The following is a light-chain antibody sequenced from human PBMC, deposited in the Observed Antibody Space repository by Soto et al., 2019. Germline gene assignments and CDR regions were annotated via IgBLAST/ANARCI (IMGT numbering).Light chain of an antibody. Sequence: IQLTHSPSSLSASVGDRVTITCRASQGISNFLAWYQQKPGKAPKLLIYAASTLQSGVPSRFSGSGSGTDFTLTISSLEPEDFAVYSCQQRSKWPTFGQGTRLEIK. J-gene: IGKJ5*01. CDR3: QQRSKWPT. CDR2: AAS. CDR1: QGISNF. V-gene: IGKV1-9*01.